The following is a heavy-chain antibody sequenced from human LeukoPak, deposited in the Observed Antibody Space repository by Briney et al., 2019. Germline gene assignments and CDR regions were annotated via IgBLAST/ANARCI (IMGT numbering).Heavy chain of an antibody. CDR2: ISAYSGNT. D-gene: IGHD2-15*01. CDR1: GGTFSSYA. CDR3: ARDCSGGSCYLVY. Sequence: ASVKVSCKASGGTFSSYAISWVRQAPGQGLEWMGSISAYSGNTNYAQKLQGRVTMTTDTSTSTAYMELRSLRSGDTAMYYCARDCSGGSCYLVYWGQGTLVTVSS. J-gene: IGHJ4*02. V-gene: IGHV1-18*01.